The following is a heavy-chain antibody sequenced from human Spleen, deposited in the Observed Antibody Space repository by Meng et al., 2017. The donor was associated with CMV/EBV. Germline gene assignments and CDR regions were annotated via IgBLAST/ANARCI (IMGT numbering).Heavy chain of an antibody. V-gene: IGHV1-69*10. CDR1: GGTFSSYA. D-gene: IGHD1-26*01. CDR2: IIPILGIA. Sequence: SVKVSCKASGGTFSSYAISWVRQAPGQGLEWRGGIIPILGIANYAQKFQGRVTITADKSTSTAYMELSSLRSEDTAVYYCARGVGATSYYYYGMDVWGQGITVTVSS. J-gene: IGHJ6*02. CDR3: ARGVGATSYYYYGMDV.